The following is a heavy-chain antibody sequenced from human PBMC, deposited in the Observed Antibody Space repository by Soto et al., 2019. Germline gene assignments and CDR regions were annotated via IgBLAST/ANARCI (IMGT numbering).Heavy chain of an antibody. D-gene: IGHD1-1*01. CDR3: ARIGTVVDY. CDR1: GFTFSSYA. CDR2: ISYDGSNK. Sequence: GGSLRLSCAASGFTFSSYAMHWVRQAPGKGLEWVAVISYDGSNKYYADSVKGRFTISRDNSKNTLYLQMNSLRAEDTAVYYCARIGTVVDYWGQGTLVTVSS. J-gene: IGHJ4*02. V-gene: IGHV3-30-3*01.